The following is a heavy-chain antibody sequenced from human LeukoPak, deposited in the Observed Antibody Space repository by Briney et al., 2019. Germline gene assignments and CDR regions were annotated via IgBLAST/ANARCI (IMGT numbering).Heavy chain of an antibody. CDR3: AKSNVLIWFGELGY. CDR2: ITHSGGST. D-gene: IGHD3-10*01. V-gene: IGHV3-23*01. CDR1: GFTVSSNY. J-gene: IGHJ4*02. Sequence: GGSLRLSCAAYGFTVSSNYMSLVRQAPGKGLEWVSVITHSGGSTKYADSVTGRFTVSRDNSKNTLYLQMNSLRAEDTAVYYCAKSNVLIWFGELGYWGQGTQVTVSS.